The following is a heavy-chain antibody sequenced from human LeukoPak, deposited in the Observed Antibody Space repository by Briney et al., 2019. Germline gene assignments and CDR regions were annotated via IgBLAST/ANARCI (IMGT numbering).Heavy chain of an antibody. D-gene: IGHD3-16*01. CDR2: ISSSGGST. V-gene: IGHV3-23*01. CDR3: AKVRGAWYYGMDV. CDR1: GRTFNSYA. Sequence: GGSLRLSCAASGRTFNSYAMSWVRQAPGKGLEWVSGISSSGGSTYYAVSLKGRFTISRDNSKNTLYLQMNSLRAEDTALYYCAKVRGAWYYGMDVWGQGTTVTASS. J-gene: IGHJ6*02.